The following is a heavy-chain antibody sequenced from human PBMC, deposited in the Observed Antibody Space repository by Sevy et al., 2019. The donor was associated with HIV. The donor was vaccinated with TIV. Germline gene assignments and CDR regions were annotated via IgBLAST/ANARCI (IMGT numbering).Heavy chain of an antibody. CDR3: ARDGSAYGSGIPDY. Sequence: GGSLRLSCAASGLTFSSYSMNWVRQAPGKGLEWVSSISGSSSDIFYADSVKGRFTISRDNAKNSLYLQMNSLRAEDTAVYYCARDGSAYGSGIPDYWGQGTLVTVSS. CDR2: ISGSSSDI. CDR1: GLTFSSYS. J-gene: IGHJ4*02. D-gene: IGHD3-10*01. V-gene: IGHV3-21*01.